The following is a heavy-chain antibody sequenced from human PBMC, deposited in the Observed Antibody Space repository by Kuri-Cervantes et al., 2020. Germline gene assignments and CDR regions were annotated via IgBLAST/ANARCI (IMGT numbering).Heavy chain of an antibody. D-gene: IGHD2-21*02. J-gene: IGHJ6*03. Sequence: ASVKVSCKASGGTFSSYAISWVRQAPGQGLEWMGGFDPEDGETIYAQKFQGRVTMSEDTSTDTAYMELSSLRSEDTAVYYCARVRGYCGGDCNSYYYYYMDVWGTGTTVTVSS. CDR2: FDPEDGET. CDR3: ARVRGYCGGDCNSYYYYYMDV. CDR1: GGTFSSYA. V-gene: IGHV1-24*01.